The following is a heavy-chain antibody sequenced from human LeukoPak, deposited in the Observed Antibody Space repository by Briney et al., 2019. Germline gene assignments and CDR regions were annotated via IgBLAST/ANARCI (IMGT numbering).Heavy chain of an antibody. Sequence: QTGGSLRLSCAASGFTFDDYAMHWVRQAPGKGLEWVSTISWNSGSIGYADSVKGRFTISRDNAKNSLYLQMNSLRAEDTAVYYCAREAYDSRVDYWGQGTLVTVSS. CDR2: ISWNSGSI. CDR1: GFTFDDYA. V-gene: IGHV3-9*01. J-gene: IGHJ4*02. D-gene: IGHD3-22*01. CDR3: AREAYDSRVDY.